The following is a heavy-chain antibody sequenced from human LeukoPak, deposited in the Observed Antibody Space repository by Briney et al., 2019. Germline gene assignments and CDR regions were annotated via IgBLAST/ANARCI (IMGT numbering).Heavy chain of an antibody. V-gene: IGHV1-2*02. D-gene: IGHD3-10*01. CDR1: GYTFTGYY. CDR3: ARDGSYGPGSDAFDI. CDR2: INPNSGGT. J-gene: IGHJ3*02. Sequence: GASVKVSCKASGYTFTGYYMHWVRQAPGQGLEWMGWINPNSGGTNYAQKFQGRVTMTRDTSISTAYMELSRLRSDDTAVYYCARDGSYGPGSDAFDIWGQGTMVTVSS.